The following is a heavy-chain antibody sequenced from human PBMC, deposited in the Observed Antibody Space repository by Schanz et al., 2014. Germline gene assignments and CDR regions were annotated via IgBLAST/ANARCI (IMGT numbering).Heavy chain of an antibody. V-gene: IGHV3-30*02. Sequence: QVQLVESGGGVVQPGGSLRLSCAASGFTFSSYGMHWVRQAPGKGLEWVTFIRFDGSDKYYADSVKGRFSVSRDNSKNTLFLQVNSLRAEDTAVYYCAKDHFGHYDSSGCSDCYYYGMDVWGQGTTVTVSS. CDR1: GFTFSSYG. CDR2: IRFDGSDK. J-gene: IGHJ6*02. CDR3: AKDHFGHYDSSGCSDCYYYGMDV. D-gene: IGHD3-22*01.